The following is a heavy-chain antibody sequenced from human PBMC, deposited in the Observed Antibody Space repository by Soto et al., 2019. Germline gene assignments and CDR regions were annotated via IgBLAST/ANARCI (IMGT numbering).Heavy chain of an antibody. V-gene: IGHV3-23*01. D-gene: IGHD2-2*01. CDR2: ISGSGGST. J-gene: IGHJ5*02. CDR1: GFTFSSYA. CDR3: ANGSITSTARNNWFDP. Sequence: HPGGSLRLSCAASGFTFSSYAMSWVRQAPGKGLEWVSAISGSGGSTYYADSVKGRFTISRDNSKNTLYLQMNSLRAEDTAVYYCANGSITSTARNNWFDPWGQGTLVTVSS.